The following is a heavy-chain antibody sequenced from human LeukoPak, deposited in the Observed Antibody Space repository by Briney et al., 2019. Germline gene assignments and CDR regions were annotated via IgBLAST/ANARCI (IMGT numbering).Heavy chain of an antibody. Sequence: GRSLRLSCAASGFTFSSYAMHWVRQAPGKGLEWVAVISYDGSNKYYADSVKGRFTISRDNSKNTLYLQMNSLRAEDTAVYYCARVRWGSSSWYGNYFDYWGQGTLVTVSS. J-gene: IGHJ4*02. V-gene: IGHV3-30-3*01. CDR2: ISYDGSNK. CDR1: GFTFSSYA. D-gene: IGHD6-13*01. CDR3: ARVRWGSSSWYGNYFDY.